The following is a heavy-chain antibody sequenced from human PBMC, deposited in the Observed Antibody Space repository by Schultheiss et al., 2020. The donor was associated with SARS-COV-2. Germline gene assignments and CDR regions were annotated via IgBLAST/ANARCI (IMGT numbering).Heavy chain of an antibody. CDR2: ISGSGGST. CDR1: GFTFSSYA. Sequence: GGSLRLSCAASGFTFSSYAMSWVRQAPRKGLEWVSAISGSGGSTYYADSVKGRFTISRDNAKNSLYLQMNSLRAEDTAVYYCARSNNGMDVWGQGTTVTVSS. J-gene: IGHJ6*02. CDR3: ARSNNGMDV. V-gene: IGHV3-23*01. D-gene: IGHD1/OR15-1a*01.